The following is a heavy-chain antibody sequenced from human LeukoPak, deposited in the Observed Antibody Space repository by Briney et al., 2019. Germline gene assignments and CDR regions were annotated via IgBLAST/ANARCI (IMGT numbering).Heavy chain of an antibody. CDR2: ISGGGGST. V-gene: IGHV3-43*02. D-gene: IGHD2-15*01. J-gene: IGHJ4*02. Sequence: RAGGSLRLSCAASGFTFSSYSMKWVRHAPGKGLEWVSLISGGGGSTYYADSVKGRFTISRDNSKNSLFLQMNSLRTEDTALYYCAKDLYCSAGYCYSPLDYWGQGTLVTVSS. CDR1: GFTFSSYS. CDR3: AKDLYCSAGYCYSPLDY.